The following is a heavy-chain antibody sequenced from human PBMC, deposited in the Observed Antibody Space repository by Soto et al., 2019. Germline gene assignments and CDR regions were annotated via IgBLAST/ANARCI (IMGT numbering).Heavy chain of an antibody. CDR1: GFTFSNAW. Sequence: GGSLRLSCAASGFTFSNAWMSWVRQAPGKGLEWVGRIKSKTDGGTTDYAAPVKGRFTISRDDSKNTLYLQMNSLKTEDTAVYYCTTVGYDFWSGYYMDYYYYYMDVWGKGTTVTVSS. V-gene: IGHV3-15*01. CDR3: TTVGYDFWSGYYMDYYYYYMDV. D-gene: IGHD3-3*01. J-gene: IGHJ6*03. CDR2: IKSKTDGGTT.